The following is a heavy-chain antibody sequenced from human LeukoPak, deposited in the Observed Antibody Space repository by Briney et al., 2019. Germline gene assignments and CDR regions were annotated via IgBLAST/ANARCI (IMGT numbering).Heavy chain of an antibody. CDR3: AWMRITTSTVRSLDY. J-gene: IGHJ4*02. V-gene: IGHV4-59*01. CDR2: IYYTGST. CDR1: GGSMSTYY. D-gene: IGHD1-14*01. Sequence: PSETLSLTCTVSGGSMSTYYWTWIRQPPGKGLEWIGFIYYTGSTNYNPSLKSRVTISVDTSKNQFSLKLSSVTAADTAVYYCAWMRITTSTVRSLDYWGQGTLVTVSS.